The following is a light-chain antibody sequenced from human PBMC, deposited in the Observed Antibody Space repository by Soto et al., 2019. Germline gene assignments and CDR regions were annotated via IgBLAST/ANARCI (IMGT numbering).Light chain of an antibody. CDR3: QQYGSSRT. Sequence: ILLTQSPGTLSLSPGGRATPSCRASQSVNSNYLVWYQQNPGQAPRLLIYDVSNRATGIPDRFSGSGSGTDFTLTISRLEPEDFAVYYCQQYGSSRTFGQGTKV. V-gene: IGKV3-20*01. CDR2: DVS. CDR1: QSVNSNY. J-gene: IGKJ1*01.